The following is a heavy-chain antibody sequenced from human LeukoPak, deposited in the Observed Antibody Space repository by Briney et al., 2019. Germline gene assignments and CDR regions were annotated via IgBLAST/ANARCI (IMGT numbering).Heavy chain of an antibody. V-gene: IGHV3-21*01. Sequence: GGSLRLSCAASGFTFSSYWMSWVRQAPGKGLEWVSSISSSSSYIYYADSVKGRFTISRDNAKNSLYLQMNSLRAEDTAVYYCARASGVVDAFDIRGQGTMVTVSS. D-gene: IGHD3-10*01. CDR2: ISSSSSYI. CDR1: GFTFSSYW. J-gene: IGHJ3*02. CDR3: ARASGVVDAFDI.